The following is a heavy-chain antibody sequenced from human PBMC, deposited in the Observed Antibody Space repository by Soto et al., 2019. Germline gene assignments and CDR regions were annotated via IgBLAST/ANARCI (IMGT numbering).Heavy chain of an antibody. CDR1: GGNFNNYA. Sequence: SVKVSCKASGGNFNNYAISWVRQAPGQGLEWMGGIIPIFGTANYAQKFQDRVTITADKSTSTAYMELSSLRSEDTAVYYCARGQLYYDFWSGYYDYWGQGTLVTVSS. CDR2: IIPIFGTA. D-gene: IGHD3-3*01. J-gene: IGHJ4*02. V-gene: IGHV1-69*06. CDR3: ARGQLYYDFWSGYYDY.